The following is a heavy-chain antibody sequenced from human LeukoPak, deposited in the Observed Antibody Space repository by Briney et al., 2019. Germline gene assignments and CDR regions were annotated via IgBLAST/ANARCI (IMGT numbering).Heavy chain of an antibody. Sequence: SQTLSLTCTVSGGSISSGGYYWSWIRQHPGKGLEWIGYIYYSGSTYYNPSLKSRVTISVDTSKNQSSLKLSSVTAADTAVYYCARADGNYYYGMDVWGQGTTVTVSS. V-gene: IGHV4-31*03. CDR3: ARADGNYYYGMDV. CDR1: GGSISSGGYY. CDR2: IYYSGST. J-gene: IGHJ6*02.